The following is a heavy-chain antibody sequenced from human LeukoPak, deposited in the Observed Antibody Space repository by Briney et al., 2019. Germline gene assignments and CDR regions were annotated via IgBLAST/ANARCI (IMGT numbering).Heavy chain of an antibody. CDR2: IIPIFGTA. Sequence: SVKVSCKASGGTFSSYAISWVRQAPGQGLEWMGRIIPIFGTANYAQKFQGRVTITTDESTSTAYMELSSLRSEDTAVYYCARGEGVVVVPAAMGQSRMAAAGPFDYWGQGTLVTVSS. V-gene: IGHV1-69*05. CDR1: GGTFSSYA. J-gene: IGHJ4*02. CDR3: ARGEGVVVVPAAMGQSRMAAAGPFDY. D-gene: IGHD2-2*01.